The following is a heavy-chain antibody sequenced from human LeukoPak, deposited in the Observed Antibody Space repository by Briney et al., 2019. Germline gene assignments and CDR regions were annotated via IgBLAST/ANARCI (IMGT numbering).Heavy chain of an antibody. J-gene: IGHJ5*02. CDR1: GDSISSYY. CDR2: MYIIGRS. V-gene: IGHV4-4*07. D-gene: IGHD3-10*01. Sequence: PSETLSLTCTVSGDSISSYYWSWIRQPAGKGLEWIGRMYIIGRSNYNPSLRSRVTMSVDTSKNQLSLKLRSVTAADTAVYYFARTMIRGVENWFDPWGQGTLVTVSS. CDR3: ARTMIRGVENWFDP.